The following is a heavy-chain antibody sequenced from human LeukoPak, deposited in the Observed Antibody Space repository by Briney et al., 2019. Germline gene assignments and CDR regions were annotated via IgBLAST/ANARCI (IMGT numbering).Heavy chain of an antibody. J-gene: IGHJ6*03. V-gene: IGHV3-30*02. Sequence: GGSLRLSCAVSGFTFSSYGMHWVRQAPGKGLGWVSFIRYDGSNKYYADSVKGRFTISRDNSKNTLYLQMNSLRAEETAVYYCAKADRDRFGEPTENYYSYYMDVWGKGTTVTISS. CDR3: AKADRDRFGEPTENYYSYYMDV. CDR2: IRYDGSNK. CDR1: GFTFSSYG. D-gene: IGHD3-10*01.